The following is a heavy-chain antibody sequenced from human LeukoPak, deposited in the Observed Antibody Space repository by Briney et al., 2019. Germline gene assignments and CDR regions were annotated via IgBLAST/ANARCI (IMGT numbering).Heavy chain of an antibody. V-gene: IGHV4-59*08. J-gene: IGHJ4*02. CDR2: IFYTGST. CDR3: ARQASGSPAFDY. Sequence: SESLSLTCTLATHSLSSNYCRCIRQPPGKGLEWIGSIFYTGSTKYNPSLKSRVTQSVDKSKNQCSLKLSSVTAADTAVYYCARQASGSPAFDYWGQGTLVTVSS. CDR1: THSLSSNY. D-gene: IGHD1-14*01.